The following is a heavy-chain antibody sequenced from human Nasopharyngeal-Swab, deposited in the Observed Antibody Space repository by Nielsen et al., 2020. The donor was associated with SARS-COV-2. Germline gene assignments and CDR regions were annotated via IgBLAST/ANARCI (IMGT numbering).Heavy chain of an antibody. CDR3: AKEGSSSSWYYYYYYMDV. Sequence: ETLSLTCAASGFTFSSYAMSWVRQAPGKGLEWVSAISGSGGSTYYADSVKGRFTISRDNSKNTLYLQMNSLRAEDTAVYYCAKEGSSSSWYYYYYYMDVWGKGTTVTVSS. CDR2: ISGSGGST. D-gene: IGHD6-13*01. J-gene: IGHJ6*03. CDR1: GFTFSSYA. V-gene: IGHV3-23*01.